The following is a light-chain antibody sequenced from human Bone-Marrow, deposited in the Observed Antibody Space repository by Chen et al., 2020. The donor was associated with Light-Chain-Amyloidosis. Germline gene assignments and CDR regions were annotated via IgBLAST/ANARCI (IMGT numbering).Light chain of an antibody. V-gene: IGKV3-20*01. CDR2: DAS. Sequence: EIVLTQSPGTLSLSPGERATLSCRASQSVSSSYLAWYQQKPGQAPRLIIYDASSRATGIPDRFSGRGSGTDFTLTISRLEPEDFAVYYCQQYGSSPQTFGQGTKVEIK. CDR1: QSVSSSY. CDR3: QQYGSSPQT. J-gene: IGKJ1*01.